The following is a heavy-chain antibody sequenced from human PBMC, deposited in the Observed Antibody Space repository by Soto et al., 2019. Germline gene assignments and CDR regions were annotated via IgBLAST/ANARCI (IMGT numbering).Heavy chain of an antibody. CDR1: SGSISSSNW. D-gene: IGHD2-21*01. CDR2: IYHSGST. J-gene: IGHJ2*01. CDR3: ARVGAYCGGDCYRTFDL. V-gene: IGHV4-4*02. Sequence: QVQLQESGPGLVKPSGTLSLTCAVSSGSISSSNWWSWVRQPPGKGLEWIGEIYHSGSTNYNPSLKSRVTISVDKSKNQFSLKLSSVPAADTAVYYCARVGAYCGGDCYRTFDLWGRGTLVTVSS.